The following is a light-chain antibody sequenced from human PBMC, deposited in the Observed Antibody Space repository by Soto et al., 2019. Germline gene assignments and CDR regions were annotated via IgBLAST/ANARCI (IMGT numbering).Light chain of an antibody. Sequence: DIVMTQSPLSLPVTPGEPASISCRSSLSLLHSNGYNYLDWYLQNPGQSPQLLIYLGSHRASGVPDRFSGSGSGTEFTLRISRVEAEDVGVYYCMQALQTGTFGQGTRLEIK. V-gene: IGKV2-28*01. CDR2: LGS. CDR3: MQALQTGT. J-gene: IGKJ5*01. CDR1: LSLLHSNGYNY.